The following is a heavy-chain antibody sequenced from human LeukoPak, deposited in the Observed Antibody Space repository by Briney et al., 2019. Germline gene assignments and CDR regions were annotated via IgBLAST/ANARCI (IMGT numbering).Heavy chain of an antibody. CDR2: ISSSSSTI. D-gene: IGHD1-14*01. J-gene: IGHJ4*02. CDR3: AKPAKTDYTDY. V-gene: IGHV3-48*01. Sequence: GGSLRLSCAASGFTFSSYSMNWVRQAPGKGLEWVSYISSSSSTICYADSVKGRFTISRDNSKNTLYLQMNSLRAEDTALYYCAKPAKTDYTDYWGQGTLVTVSS. CDR1: GFTFSSYS.